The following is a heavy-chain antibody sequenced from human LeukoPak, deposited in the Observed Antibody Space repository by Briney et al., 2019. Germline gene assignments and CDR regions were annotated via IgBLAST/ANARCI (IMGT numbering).Heavy chain of an antibody. J-gene: IGHJ6*02. D-gene: IGHD2-2*01. CDR1: GFTFSSYA. Sequence: GGSLRLFCGASGFTFSSYAMSWVRQAPGKGLEWVSAISGRGGSTYYADSVKGRFTIYRDNSKNTLHLQMNSLRAEDTAVYCCAKGRLGYCSSTSCRYYYYYGMDVWGQGTTVNGSS. CDR2: ISGRGGST. V-gene: IGHV3-23*01. CDR3: AKGRLGYCSSTSCRYYYYYGMDV.